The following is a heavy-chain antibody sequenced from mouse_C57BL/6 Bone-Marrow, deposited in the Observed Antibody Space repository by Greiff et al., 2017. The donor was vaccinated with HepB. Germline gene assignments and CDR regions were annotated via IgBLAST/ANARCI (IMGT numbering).Heavy chain of an antibody. CDR1: GYTFTSYW. V-gene: IGHV1-64*01. CDR3: GRCFAWFAY. Sequence: QVQLKQPGAELVKPGASVKLSCKASGYTFTSYWMHWVKQRPGQGLEWIGMIHPNSGSTNYNEKFKSKATLTVDKSSSTAYMQLSSLTSEDSAVYYCGRCFAWFAYWGQGTLVTVSA. J-gene: IGHJ3*01. CDR2: IHPNSGST.